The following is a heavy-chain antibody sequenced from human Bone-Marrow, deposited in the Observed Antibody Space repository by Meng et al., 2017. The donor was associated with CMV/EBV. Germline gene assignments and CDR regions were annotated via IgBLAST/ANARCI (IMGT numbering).Heavy chain of an antibody. Sequence: GGSLRLSCAASGFTVRSNYMSWVRQAPGKGLEWVPIIYSGGNTYYADSVKGRFTISRDNSKNTLYLQMNSLRADDTAVYYCARQFPGFSRGWYTPVDYWGQGTLVTVSS. CDR3: ARQFPGFSRGWYTPVDY. CDR1: GFTVRSNY. V-gene: IGHV3-66*02. CDR2: IYSGGNT. D-gene: IGHD6-19*01. J-gene: IGHJ4*02.